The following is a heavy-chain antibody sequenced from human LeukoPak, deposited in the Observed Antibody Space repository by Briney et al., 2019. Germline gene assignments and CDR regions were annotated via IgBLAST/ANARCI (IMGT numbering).Heavy chain of an antibody. CDR2: INHSGST. V-gene: IGHV4-34*01. J-gene: IGHJ3*02. CDR3: ARDPYYYGSGSYDI. Sequence: SETLSLTCAVYGGSFSGYYWSWIRQPPGKGLEWIGEINHSGSTNYNPSLKSRVTISVDTSKNQFSLKLSSVTAADTAVYYCARDPYYYGSGSYDIWGQGTMVTVSS. CDR1: GGSFSGYY. D-gene: IGHD3-10*01.